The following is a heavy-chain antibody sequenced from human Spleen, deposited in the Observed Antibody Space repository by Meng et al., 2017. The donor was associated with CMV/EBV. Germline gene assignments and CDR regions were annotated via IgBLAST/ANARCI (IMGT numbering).Heavy chain of an antibody. J-gene: IGHJ5*02. CDR3: ARDIGSLFDP. V-gene: IGHV4-30-4*08. CDR1: GGFISSGEYY. Sequence: QVQLQESGPGLVKPSQTLSLTCTVSGGFISSGEYYWSWIRQPPGKGLEWIGYIYYSGSTYYNPSLKCRVTISVDTTKNQFSLKLSSVTAADTAVYYCARDIGSLFDPWGQGTLVTVSS. CDR2: IYYSGST. D-gene: IGHD2-15*01.